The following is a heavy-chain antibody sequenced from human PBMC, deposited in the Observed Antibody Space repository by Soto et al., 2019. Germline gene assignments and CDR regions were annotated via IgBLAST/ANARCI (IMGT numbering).Heavy chain of an antibody. Sequence: GGSLRLSCEVSGFTFSMYSMSWVRQSPGKGLEWVAKIPQDGVDGHYADSVKGRFIISRDNDKNSLHLQLNNLRAEDTAVYYCARDHLILPAHDFFYGSDVWGRGATVTVSS. V-gene: IGHV3-7*03. CDR2: IPQDGVDG. CDR3: ARDHLILPAHDFFYGSDV. CDR1: GFTFSMYS. J-gene: IGHJ6*02. D-gene: IGHD2-21*02.